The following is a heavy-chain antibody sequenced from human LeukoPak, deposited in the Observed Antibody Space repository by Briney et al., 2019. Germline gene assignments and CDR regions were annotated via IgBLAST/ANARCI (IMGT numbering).Heavy chain of an antibody. V-gene: IGHV3-7*01. J-gene: IGHJ4*02. D-gene: IGHD7-27*01. CDR3: ATVWGSGPLRKYDY. CDR1: GFTFSSFW. Sequence: GGSLRLSCAASGFTFSSFWMSWVRQAPGKGLEWVANIKQDGSEKYYVDSVKGRFTISRDNAENSLYPQMNSLRADDTAVYYCATVWGSGPLRKYDYWGQGTLVTVSS. CDR2: IKQDGSEK.